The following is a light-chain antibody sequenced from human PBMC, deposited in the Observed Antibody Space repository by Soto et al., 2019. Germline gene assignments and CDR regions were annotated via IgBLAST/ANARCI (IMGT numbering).Light chain of an antibody. Sequence: EIVLTQSPATLSLSPGERATLSCRASQSVSSYLAWYQQKPGQAPRLLIYDASNRATGIPARFSGSGSGTDFTPTISSLEPEDFAVYYCQQRGNWPRTFGQGTKLEIK. J-gene: IGKJ2*01. CDR1: QSVSSY. V-gene: IGKV3-11*01. CDR3: QQRGNWPRT. CDR2: DAS.